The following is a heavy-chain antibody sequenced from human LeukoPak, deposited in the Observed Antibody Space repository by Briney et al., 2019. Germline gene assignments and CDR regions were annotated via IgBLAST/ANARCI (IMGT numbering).Heavy chain of an antibody. CDR1: GGSINTNPYY. Sequence: SETLSLTCTVSGGSINTNPYYWGWIRQPPGKGLEWIGAIYYGERTYSNPSLKSRVTISVDTSKSQFSLRLATVTAADTGVYYCARATSVKSQPYFDYWGQGTLATVSS. J-gene: IGHJ4*02. CDR2: IYYGERT. D-gene: IGHD4-17*01. V-gene: IGHV4-39*07. CDR3: ARATSVKSQPYFDY.